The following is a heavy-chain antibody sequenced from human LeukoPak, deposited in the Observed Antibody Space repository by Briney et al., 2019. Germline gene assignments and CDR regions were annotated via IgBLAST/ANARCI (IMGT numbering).Heavy chain of an antibody. Sequence: GGSLRLSCAAPGFTFSSYEMNWVRQAPGKGLEWVSYISSSGTTIYYADSVKGRFTISRDNAKNSLYLQMNSLRAEDTAVYYCARRRDSGSLQHFDYWGQGTLVTVSS. CDR3: ARRRDSGSLQHFDY. J-gene: IGHJ4*02. CDR1: GFTFSSYE. V-gene: IGHV3-48*03. CDR2: ISSSGTTI. D-gene: IGHD1-26*01.